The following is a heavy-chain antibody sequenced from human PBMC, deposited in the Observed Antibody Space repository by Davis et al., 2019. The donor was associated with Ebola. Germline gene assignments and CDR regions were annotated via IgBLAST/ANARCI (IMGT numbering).Heavy chain of an antibody. CDR3: ARVAVGKDYYYYGMDV. J-gene: IGHJ6*04. D-gene: IGHD1-26*01. V-gene: IGHV4-59*12. CDR2: IYYIGST. Sequence: SETLSLTCTVSGGSISSYYWSWIRQPPGKGLEWIGYIYYIGSTNYNPSLKRRVTISVDTSKNQFSLNLSSVTAADTAVYYCARVAVGKDYYYYGMDVWGKGTTVTVSS. CDR1: GGSISSYY.